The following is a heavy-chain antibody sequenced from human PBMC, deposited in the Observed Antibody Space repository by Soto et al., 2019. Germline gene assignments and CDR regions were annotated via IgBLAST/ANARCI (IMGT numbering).Heavy chain of an antibody. Sequence: ASVKVSCKASGGTFSSYTISWVRQAPGQGLEWMGRIIPILGIANYAQKFQGRVTITADKSTSTAYMELSSLRSEDTAVYYCARGVVVPAAMIGAIYYMDVWGKGTTVTVSS. CDR2: IIPILGIA. J-gene: IGHJ6*03. CDR1: GGTFSSYT. D-gene: IGHD2-2*01. CDR3: ARGVVVPAAMIGAIYYMDV. V-gene: IGHV1-69*02.